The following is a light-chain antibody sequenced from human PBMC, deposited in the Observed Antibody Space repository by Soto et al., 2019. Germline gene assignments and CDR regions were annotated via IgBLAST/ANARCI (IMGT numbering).Light chain of an antibody. CDR3: QQSYSTPTWT. CDR1: QSVLYSSNNKNY. CDR2: WAS. Sequence: DIVMTQSPDSLAVSLGERATINCKSSQSVLYSSNNKNYLAWYQQKPGQPPKLLIYWASTRESGVPDRFSGSGSGTDFTLTISSQQAEDVAVYYCQQSYSTPTWTFGQGTKVEIK. J-gene: IGKJ1*01. V-gene: IGKV4-1*01.